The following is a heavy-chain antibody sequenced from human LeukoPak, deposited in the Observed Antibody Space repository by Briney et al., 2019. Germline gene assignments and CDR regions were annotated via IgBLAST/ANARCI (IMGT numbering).Heavy chain of an antibody. Sequence: ASVKVSCKASGYTFTSYDINWVRQAPGQGLEWMGWIKPSSGGTRSAQKFQGRVTMTRDTSISTAYMELSSLRYDDTAVYYCATNILVRDIINWFDPWGQGTLVTVSS. CDR2: IKPSSGGT. CDR1: GYTFTSYD. D-gene: IGHD3-10*01. CDR3: ATNILVRDIINWFDP. J-gene: IGHJ5*02. V-gene: IGHV1-2*02.